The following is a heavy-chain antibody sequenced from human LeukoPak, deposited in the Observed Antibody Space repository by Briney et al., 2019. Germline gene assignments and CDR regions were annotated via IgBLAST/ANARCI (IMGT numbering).Heavy chain of an antibody. CDR3: ASSTIFGALGY. CDR2: IYSGGTT. CDR1: GFTFSSYW. Sequence: GGSLRLSRAASGFTFSSYWMHWVRQAPGKGLEWVSFIYSGGTTYYADSVKGRFTISRDNSKNTLYLQMNSLRAEDTAVYYCASSTIFGALGYWGQGTLVTVSS. V-gene: IGHV3-66*02. J-gene: IGHJ4*02. D-gene: IGHD3-3*01.